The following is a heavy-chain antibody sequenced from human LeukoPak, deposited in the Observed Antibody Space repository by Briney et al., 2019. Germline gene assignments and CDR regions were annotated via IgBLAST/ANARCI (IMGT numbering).Heavy chain of an antibody. V-gene: IGHV4-39*01. CDR1: GGSMSSSAYY. CDR2: VDYNGGT. J-gene: IGHJ3*02. CDR3: ARQDFQFFFGAFDI. D-gene: IGHD3-3*01. Sequence: PSETLSLTCSVSGGSMSSSAYYWGWIRQPPGKGLEWIGSVDYNGGTYQNPSVSSRVTIKADTSRSQFSLKLSSVTAADTALYYCARQDFQFFFGAFDIWGQGTMVTVSS.